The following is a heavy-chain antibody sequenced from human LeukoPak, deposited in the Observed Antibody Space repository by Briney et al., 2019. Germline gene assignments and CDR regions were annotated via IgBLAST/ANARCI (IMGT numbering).Heavy chain of an antibody. J-gene: IGHJ4*02. CDR3: ARVRPDTAMVGGYYFDY. D-gene: IGHD5-18*01. Sequence: GGSLRLSCAASGFTFSSYAMHWVRQAPGKGLEWVAVISYDGSNKYYADSVKGRFTISRDNSKNTLYLQMNSLRAEDTAVYYCARVRPDTAMVGGYYFDYWGQGTLVTVSS. CDR1: GFTFSSYA. CDR2: ISYDGSNK. V-gene: IGHV3-30-3*01.